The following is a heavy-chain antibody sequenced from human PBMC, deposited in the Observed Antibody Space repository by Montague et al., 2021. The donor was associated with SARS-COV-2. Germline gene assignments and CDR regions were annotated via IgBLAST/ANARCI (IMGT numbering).Heavy chain of an antibody. CDR2: ISGSGGST. CDR3: AKDWGIVAHTTRDYYYYYGMDV. D-gene: IGHD3-16*01. CDR1: GFTFSSYA. V-gene: IGHV3-23*01. Sequence: SLRLSCAASGFTFSSYAMSWVRQAPGKGLEWVSAISGSGGSTYYADSVKGRFTISRDNSKNTLYLQMNSLRAEDTAVYYCAKDWGIVAHTTRDYYYYYGMDVWGRGTTVTV. J-gene: IGHJ6*02.